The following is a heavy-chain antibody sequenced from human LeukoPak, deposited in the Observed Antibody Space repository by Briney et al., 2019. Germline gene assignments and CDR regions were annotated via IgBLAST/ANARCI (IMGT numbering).Heavy chain of an antibody. CDR1: GGSFSGYY. D-gene: IGHD3-10*01. CDR3: ARTSRGVTDY. Sequence: SETLSLTCAVYGGSFSGYYWSWIRQPPGKGLEWIGYIYYSGSTNYNPSLKSRVTISVDTSKNQFSLKLSSVTAADTAVYYCARTSRGVTDYWGQGTLVTVSS. V-gene: IGHV4-59*01. J-gene: IGHJ4*02. CDR2: IYYSGST.